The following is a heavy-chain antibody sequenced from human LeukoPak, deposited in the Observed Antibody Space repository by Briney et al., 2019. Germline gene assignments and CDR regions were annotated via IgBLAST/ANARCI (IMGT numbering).Heavy chain of an antibody. D-gene: IGHD2-2*01. CDR3: ARDLPGGVVPAASDY. Sequence: GGSLRLSCAASGFTFSSYAMSWVRQAPGKGLEWVSSISSSSSYIYYADSVKGRFTISRDNAKNSLYLQMNSLRAEDTAVYYCARDLPGGVVPAASDYWGQGTLVTVSS. CDR2: ISSSSSYI. J-gene: IGHJ4*02. V-gene: IGHV3-21*01. CDR1: GFTFSSYA.